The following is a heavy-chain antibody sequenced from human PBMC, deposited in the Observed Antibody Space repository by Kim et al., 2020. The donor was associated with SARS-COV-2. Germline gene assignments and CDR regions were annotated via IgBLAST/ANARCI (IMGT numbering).Heavy chain of an antibody. J-gene: IGHJ4*02. V-gene: IGHV4-59*01. D-gene: IGHD3-9*01. CDR3: ASGRTYYDILTGLDY. Sequence: SETLSLTCTVSGGSISSYYWSWIRQPPGKGLEWIGYIYYSGSTYYNPSLKSRVTISVDTSKNQFSLKLSSVTAADTAVYYCASGRTYYDILTGLDYWDQGTLVTVSS. CDR2: IYYSGST. CDR1: GGSISSYY.